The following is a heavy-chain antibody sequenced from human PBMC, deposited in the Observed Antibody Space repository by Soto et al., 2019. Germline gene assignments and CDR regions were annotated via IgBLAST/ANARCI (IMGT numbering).Heavy chain of an antibody. CDR3: AGHTYYFDY. CDR2: IYYSGST. Sequence: QLQLQESGPGLVKPSETLSLTCTVPGGSISRTSYYWGWIRQTPGKGLEWVGSIYYSGSTYHNPSLRSRVTISVEASKKQFSLKLSSVTAADTAVYYCAGHTYYFDYWGQGTQVTVSS. D-gene: IGHD3-16*01. J-gene: IGHJ4*02. CDR1: GGSISRTSYY. V-gene: IGHV4-39*01.